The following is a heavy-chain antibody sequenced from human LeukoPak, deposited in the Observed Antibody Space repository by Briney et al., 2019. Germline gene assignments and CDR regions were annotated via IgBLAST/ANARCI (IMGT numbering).Heavy chain of an antibody. V-gene: IGHV3-48*01. J-gene: IGHJ4*02. CDR2: ITSSSNTV. CDR1: GFSFSSYS. D-gene: IGHD3-22*01. CDR3: ARKSGSSGYPFDY. Sequence: GGSLRLSCAASGFSFSSYSMNWVRQAPGKGLEWVSYITSSSNTVHYADAVKGRFAISRDNAKNSLYLQMSSLRAEDTAVYYCARKSGSSGYPFDYWGQGTLVTVSS.